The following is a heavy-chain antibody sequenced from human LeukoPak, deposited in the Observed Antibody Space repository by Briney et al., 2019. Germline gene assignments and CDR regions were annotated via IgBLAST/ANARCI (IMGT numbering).Heavy chain of an antibody. CDR2: IYHSGST. D-gene: IGHD3-10*01. CDR3: AQGSGSYHAHSEYFQR. CDR1: GGSISSSSYY. J-gene: IGHJ1*01. V-gene: IGHV4-39*07. Sequence: SETLSLTCTVSGGSISSSSYYWGWIRQPPGKGLEWIGYIYHSGSTYYNPSLKSRVTISVDTSKNQFSLKLSSVTAADTAVYYCAQGSGSYHAHSEYFQRWGQGTLVTVSS.